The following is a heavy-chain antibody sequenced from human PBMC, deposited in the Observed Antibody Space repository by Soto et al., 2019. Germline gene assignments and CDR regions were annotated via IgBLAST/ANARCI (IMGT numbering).Heavy chain of an antibody. CDR3: ARDLYGVFDY. V-gene: IGHV3-7*05. J-gene: IGHJ4*02. CDR2: IKQDGSEN. CDR1: GFTFSNYH. D-gene: IGHD4-17*01. Sequence: EVQLVESGGDLVQPGGSLRLSCAASGFTFSNYHMTWVRQAPGKGLEWVANIKQDGSENYYVDSVRGRFTISRDNAKKSLYLQMNSLRAEDTAVYYCARDLYGVFDYWGQGTLVTVSS.